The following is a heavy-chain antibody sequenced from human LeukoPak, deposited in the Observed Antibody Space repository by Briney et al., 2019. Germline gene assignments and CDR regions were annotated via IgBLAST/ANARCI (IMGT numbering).Heavy chain of an antibody. CDR1: GFSVSSNY. J-gene: IGHJ4*02. CDR2: IYSGGST. Sequence: PGGSLRLSCAASGFSVSSNYMSWVRQAPGKGLEWISVIYSGGSTYYADSVKGRFTISRHNSKNTLYLQMNSLRAEDTAVYYCARGAGGDFDYWGQGTLVNVSS. D-gene: IGHD3-10*01. CDR3: ARGAGGDFDY. V-gene: IGHV3-53*04.